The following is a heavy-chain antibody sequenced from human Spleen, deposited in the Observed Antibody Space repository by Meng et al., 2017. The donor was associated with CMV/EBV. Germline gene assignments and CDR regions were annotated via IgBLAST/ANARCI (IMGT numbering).Heavy chain of an antibody. D-gene: IGHD2-15*01. CDR2: ISSSSSYI. J-gene: IGHJ5*02. Sequence: EVQLVESGGGLVKPGGSLRLSCSASGFTFSSYSMNWVRQAPGKGLEWVSSISSSSSYIYYADSVKGRFTISRDNAKNSLYLQMNSLRAEDTAVYYCARRKLGYCSGGSCAWFDPWGQGTLFNVSS. CDR3: ARRKLGYCSGGSCAWFDP. V-gene: IGHV3-21*01. CDR1: GFTFSSYS.